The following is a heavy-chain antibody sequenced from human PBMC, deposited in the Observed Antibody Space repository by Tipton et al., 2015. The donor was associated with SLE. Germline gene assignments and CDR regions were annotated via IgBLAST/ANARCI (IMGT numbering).Heavy chain of an antibody. J-gene: IGHJ6*03. CDR2: IYYSGST. CDR1: GGSISSYY. Sequence: LRLSCTVSGGSISSYYWSWIRQPPGKGLEWIGYIYYSGSTYSNPSLKSRVTISVDTSKNQFSLKLSSVTAADTAVYYCARLYSGYDYLRASYYYYTDVWGKGTTVTVSS. V-gene: IGHV4-59*04. D-gene: IGHD5-12*01. CDR3: ARLYSGYDYLRASYYYYTDV.